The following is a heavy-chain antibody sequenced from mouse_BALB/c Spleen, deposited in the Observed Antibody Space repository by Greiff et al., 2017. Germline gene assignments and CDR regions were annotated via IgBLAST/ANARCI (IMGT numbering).Heavy chain of an antibody. Sequence: EVQLQQSGAELVKPGASVKLSCTASGFNIKDTYMHWVKQRPEQGLEWIGRIDPANGNTKYDPKFQSKATITADTSSNTAYLQLSSLTSEDTAVYYCARGSSRYYAMDYWGQGTSVTVSS. CDR1: GFNIKDTY. D-gene: IGHD1-1*01. V-gene: IGHV14-3*02. J-gene: IGHJ4*01. CDR2: IDPANGNT. CDR3: ARGSSRYYAMDY.